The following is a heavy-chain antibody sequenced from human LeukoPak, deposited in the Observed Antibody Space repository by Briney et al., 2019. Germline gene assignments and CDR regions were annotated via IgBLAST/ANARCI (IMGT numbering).Heavy chain of an antibody. V-gene: IGHV3-23*01. CDR2: ISADSATT. CDR3: ARKSASGNYPLDY. Sequence: PGGSLRLSCAASGFSVSCNSINWVRQAPGKGLEWVSVISADSATTFYADSVKGRFTISRDNAKNTVFLQMSSLRAEDTALYYCARKSASGNYPLDYWGQGTLVTVSS. J-gene: IGHJ4*02. D-gene: IGHD3-10*01. CDR1: GFSVSCNS.